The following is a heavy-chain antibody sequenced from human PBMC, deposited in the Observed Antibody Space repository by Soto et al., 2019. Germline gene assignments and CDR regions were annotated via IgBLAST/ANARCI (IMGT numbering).Heavy chain of an antibody. CDR2: IYPGDSDT. CDR1: GYSFTSYW. Sequence: GESLKISCQGSGYSFTSYWIGWVRQMPGKGLEWMGIIYPGDSDTRYSPSFQGQVTISADKSVSTAYLQWSSLKASDTAMYYCAHCTTGTTPEYVFDIWGQGTMVTVSS. V-gene: IGHV5-51*01. J-gene: IGHJ3*02. CDR3: AHCTTGTTPEYVFDI. D-gene: IGHD1-1*01.